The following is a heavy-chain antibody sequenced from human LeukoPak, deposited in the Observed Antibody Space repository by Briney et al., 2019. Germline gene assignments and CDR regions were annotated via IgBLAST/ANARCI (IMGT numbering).Heavy chain of an antibody. CDR1: GGSISSSSYY. V-gene: IGHV4-39*01. D-gene: IGHD2-15*01. J-gene: IGHJ3*02. Sequence: SETLSLTCTVSGGSISSSSYYWGWIRQPPGKGLGWIGSIYYSGSTYYNPSLKSRVTISVDTSKNQFSLKLSSVTAADTAVYYCARGPYCSGGSCYRGAAFDIWGQGTMVTVSS. CDR2: IYYSGST. CDR3: ARGPYCSGGSCYRGAAFDI.